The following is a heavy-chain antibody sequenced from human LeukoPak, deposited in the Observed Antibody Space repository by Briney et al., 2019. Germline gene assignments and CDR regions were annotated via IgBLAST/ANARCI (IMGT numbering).Heavy chain of an antibody. J-gene: IGHJ3*02. Sequence: GSSVKVSCKASGGTFSSYAISWVRQAPGQGLEWMGGIIPIFGTANYAQKFQGRVTITADESTSTAYMELSSLRSEDTAVYYCAREWLHPRGSDASDIWGQGTMVTVSS. V-gene: IGHV1-69*01. CDR3: AREWLHPRGSDASDI. CDR2: IIPIFGTA. CDR1: GGTFSSYA. D-gene: IGHD5-24*01.